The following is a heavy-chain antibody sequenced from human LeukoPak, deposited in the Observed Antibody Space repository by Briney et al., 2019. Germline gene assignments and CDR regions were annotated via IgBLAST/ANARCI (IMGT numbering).Heavy chain of an antibody. Sequence: SETLSLTCTVSGYSISSGYYWGWIRQPPGKGLEWIGYIYYSGSTYYNPSLKSRVTISVDTSKNQFSLKLSSVTAADTAVYYCAGVVPAANADYWGQGTLVTVSS. CDR2: IYYSGST. V-gene: IGHV4-38-2*02. CDR1: GYSISSGYY. D-gene: IGHD2-2*01. CDR3: AGVVPAANADY. J-gene: IGHJ4*02.